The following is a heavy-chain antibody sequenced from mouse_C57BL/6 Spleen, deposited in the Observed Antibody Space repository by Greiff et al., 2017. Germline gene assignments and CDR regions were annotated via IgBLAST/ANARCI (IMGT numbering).Heavy chain of an antibody. V-gene: IGHV1-53*01. Sequence: QVQLKQPGTELVKPGASVKLSCKASGYTFTSYWMHWVKQRPGQGLEWIGNINPSNGGTNYNEKIKSKATLTVDKSSSTAYMQLSSLTSEDSAVYYCARGGTVVAKYYFDYWGQGTTLTVSS. CDR3: ARGGTVVAKYYFDY. CDR2: INPSNGGT. CDR1: GYTFTSYW. D-gene: IGHD1-1*01. J-gene: IGHJ2*01.